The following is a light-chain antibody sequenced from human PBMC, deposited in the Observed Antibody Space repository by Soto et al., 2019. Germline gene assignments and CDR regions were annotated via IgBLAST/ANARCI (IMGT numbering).Light chain of an antibody. V-gene: IGKV3D-15*01. CDR1: KDGNIY. CDR3: QQYGNWPLT. CDR2: GAS. Sequence: EILMTQSPATLSVSPGERTTLSCRANKDGNIYLAWYQQKHGQAPRLLISGASTRATGIPARFSGSGSGTEFTLTISSLQSEDVAVYYCQQYGNWPLTFGGGTNVEIK. J-gene: IGKJ4*01.